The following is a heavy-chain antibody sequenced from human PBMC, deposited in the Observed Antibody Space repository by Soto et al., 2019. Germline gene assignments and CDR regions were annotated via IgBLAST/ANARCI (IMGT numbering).Heavy chain of an antibody. J-gene: IGHJ2*01. CDR1: GFTFSSYS. V-gene: IGHV3-48*02. Sequence: GGSLRLSCAASGFTFSSYSMNWVRQAPGKGLEWVSYISSSSSTIYYADSVKGRFTISRDNAKNSLYLQMNSLRDEDTAVYYCARAPRFLEPQDKWYFDLWGRGTLVTVSS. CDR2: ISSSSSTI. CDR3: ARAPRFLEPQDKWYFDL. D-gene: IGHD3-3*01.